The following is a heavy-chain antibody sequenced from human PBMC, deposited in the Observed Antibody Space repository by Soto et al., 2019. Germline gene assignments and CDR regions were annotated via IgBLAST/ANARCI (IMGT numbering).Heavy chain of an antibody. CDR2: IYYSGST. V-gene: IGHV4-31*03. D-gene: IGHD3-22*01. CDR3: AISSGYADWFDP. CDR1: GGSISSGGYY. Sequence: QVQLQESGPGLVKPSQTLSLTCTVSGGSISSGGYYWSWIRLHPGKGLEWIGYIYYSGSTYYNPYLKSRVTISVDTSKNQCSLKLRSVTAADTAEYYCAISSGYADWFDPWGQGTLVTVSS. J-gene: IGHJ5*02.